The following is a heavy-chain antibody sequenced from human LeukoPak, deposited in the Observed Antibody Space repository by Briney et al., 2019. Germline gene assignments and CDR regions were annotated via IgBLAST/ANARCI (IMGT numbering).Heavy chain of an antibody. CDR2: IYYSGST. CDR1: GGSISSRSYY. CDR3: ARGIAAAGIGGYYFDY. Sequence: SETLSLTCTVSGGSISSRSYYWGWIRQPPGKGLEWIGSIYYSGSTYYNPSLKSRVTISVDTSKNQFSLKLSSVTAADTAVYYCARGIAAAGIGGYYFDYWGQGTLVTVSS. D-gene: IGHD6-13*01. V-gene: IGHV4-39*01. J-gene: IGHJ4*02.